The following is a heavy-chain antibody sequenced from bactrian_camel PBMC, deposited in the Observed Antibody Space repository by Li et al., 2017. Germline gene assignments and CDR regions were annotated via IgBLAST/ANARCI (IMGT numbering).Heavy chain of an antibody. Sequence: HVQLVESGGGSVQPGGSLRLSCAASYMTSCMGWFRQRPGMEREGIVARDYDGTTAYADSVMGRFTATEDRAKNILYLDMNNLKPEDTAKYYCAAGFFPPSGGPRWRLVDPSEYSYWAQGTQVTV. CDR1: YMTSC. V-gene: IGHV3S55*01. CDR2: RDYDGTT. J-gene: IGHJ4*01. CDR3: AAGFFPPSGGPRWRLVDPSEYSY. D-gene: IGHD1*01.